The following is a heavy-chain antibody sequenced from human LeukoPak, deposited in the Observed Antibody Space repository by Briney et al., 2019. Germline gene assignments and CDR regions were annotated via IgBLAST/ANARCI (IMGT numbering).Heavy chain of an antibody. D-gene: IGHD3-10*01. CDR2: IYTSGST. Sequence: SETLSLTCTVSGGSISSYYWSWIRQPAGKGLEWIGRIYTSGSTNYNPSLKSRVTMSVDTSKNQFSLKLSSVTAADTAVYYCARVRRGSGSYSKNWFDPWGQGTLVTVSS. V-gene: IGHV4-4*07. CDR1: GGSISSYY. CDR3: ARVRRGSGSYSKNWFDP. J-gene: IGHJ5*02.